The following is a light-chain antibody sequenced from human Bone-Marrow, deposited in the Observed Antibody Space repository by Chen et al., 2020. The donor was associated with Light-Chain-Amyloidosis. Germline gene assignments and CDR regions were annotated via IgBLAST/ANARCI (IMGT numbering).Light chain of an antibody. CDR2: WAS. CDR1: QSVLYSSNNKNY. CDR3: QQYYSTPRFT. J-gene: IGKJ3*01. Sequence: DIVMTQSPDSLAVSLGERATINCKSSQSVLYSSNNKNYLAWYQQKPGQPPNLLIYWASTRESGVPDRFSGSGSGTDFTLTISSLQAEDVAVYYCQQYYSTPRFTFGPGTKVDIK. V-gene: IGKV4-1*01.